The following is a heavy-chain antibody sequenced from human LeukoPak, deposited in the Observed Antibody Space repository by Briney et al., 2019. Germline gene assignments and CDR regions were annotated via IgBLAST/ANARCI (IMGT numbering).Heavy chain of an antibody. CDR3: ARTAPAVAGVRSLDY. CDR2: INHSGST. D-gene: IGHD6-19*01. CDR1: GGSFSGYY. V-gene: IGHV4-34*01. Sequence: SETLSLTCAVYGGSFSGYYWSWIRQPPGKGLEWIGEINHSGSTNYNPSLKSRVTISVDTSKNQFSLKLSSVTAADTAVYYCARTAPAVAGVRSLDYWGQGTLVTVSS. J-gene: IGHJ4*02.